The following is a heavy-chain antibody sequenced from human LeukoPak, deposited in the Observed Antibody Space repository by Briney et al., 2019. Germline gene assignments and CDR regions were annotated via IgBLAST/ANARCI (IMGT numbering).Heavy chain of an antibody. D-gene: IGHD3-3*01. CDR2: ISGSGGST. Sequence: GGSLRLSCAASGFTVSSNYMSWVRQAQGKGLEWVSAISGSGGSTYYADSVKGRFTISRDNSKNALYLQMNSLRAEDTAVYYCANLIFGVLTTFYYWGQGTLVTVSS. CDR3: ANLIFGVLTTFYY. CDR1: GFTVSSNY. J-gene: IGHJ4*02. V-gene: IGHV3-23*01.